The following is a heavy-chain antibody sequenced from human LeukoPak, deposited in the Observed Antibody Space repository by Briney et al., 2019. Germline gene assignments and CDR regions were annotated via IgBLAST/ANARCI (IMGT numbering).Heavy chain of an antibody. CDR3: ARDSRVTNGDY. Sequence: ASVKVSCKASGYTFTGYYIHWMRQAPGQGLEWVGLVNPNNGDTKYAQKFQGRVTMTRDTSVSTAYMELSRLTSDDTAVYYCARDSRVTNGDYWGQGTLVTVSS. D-gene: IGHD3-10*01. J-gene: IGHJ4*02. CDR1: GYTFTGYY. V-gene: IGHV1-2*02. CDR2: VNPNNGDT.